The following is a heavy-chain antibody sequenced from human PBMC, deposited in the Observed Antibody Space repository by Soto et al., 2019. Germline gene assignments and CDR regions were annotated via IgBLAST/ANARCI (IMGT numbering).Heavy chain of an antibody. CDR3: ARDMMTWGHAFDI. CDR2: VSSSNNYI. V-gene: IGHV3-21*01. J-gene: IGHJ3*02. D-gene: IGHD3-16*01. CDR1: GFTFSSYN. Sequence: GGSLRLSCAASGFTFSSYNMNWVRQAPGKGLEWVSSVSSSNNYIYYADSVKGRFTISRDNAKNSVYLQMNSLRAEDTAVYYCARDMMTWGHAFDIWGQGTMVTVSS.